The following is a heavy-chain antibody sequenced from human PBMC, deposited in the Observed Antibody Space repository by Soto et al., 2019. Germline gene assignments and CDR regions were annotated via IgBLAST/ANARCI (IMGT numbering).Heavy chain of an antibody. J-gene: IGHJ4*02. D-gene: IGHD3-22*01. V-gene: IGHV1-69*13. Sequence: SVKVSCKASGGTFSSYAISWVRQAPGQGLEWMRGIIPIFGTANYAQKFQGRVTITADESTSTAYMELSSLRSEDTAVYYCASYLSYYYDSSGYPYPLDYWGQGTLVTVSS. CDR2: IIPIFGTA. CDR3: ASYLSYYYDSSGYPYPLDY. CDR1: GGTFSSYA.